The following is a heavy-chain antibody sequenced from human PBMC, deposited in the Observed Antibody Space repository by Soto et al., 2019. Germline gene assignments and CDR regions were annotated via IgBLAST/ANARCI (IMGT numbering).Heavy chain of an antibody. CDR3: ARRYGSAIDY. J-gene: IGHJ4*02. CDR2: NYYSGST. V-gene: IGHV4-31*03. D-gene: IGHD1-26*01. CDR1: GGSISSGGYY. Sequence: LSLTCTVSGGSISSGGYYWTWIRQHPGKGLEWIGYNYYSGSTYYNPSLKSRVTISLDTSKNQFSLKLSSVTAADTAVYYCARRYGSAIDYWGQGTLVTVSS.